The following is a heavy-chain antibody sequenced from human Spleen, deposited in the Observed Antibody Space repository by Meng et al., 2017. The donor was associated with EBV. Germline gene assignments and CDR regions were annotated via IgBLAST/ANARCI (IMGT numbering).Heavy chain of an antibody. CDR1: GYNFPKYG. Sequence: QVRLVQSRTEVKKPGAPVKVSCEASGYNFPKYGIIWVRQAPGQGLEWMGSISASAYGGGTKYAQKFQGRVTMTADTSTATAYMELRSLTYDDTAVYYCARTNALDSWGQGTLVTVSS. CDR3: ARTNALDS. CDR2: ISASAYGGGT. V-gene: IGHV1-18*01. J-gene: IGHJ4*02.